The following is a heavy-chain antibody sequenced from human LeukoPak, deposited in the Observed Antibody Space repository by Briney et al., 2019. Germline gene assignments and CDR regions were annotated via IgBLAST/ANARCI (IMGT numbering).Heavy chain of an antibody. CDR2: IRYDGSNK. CDR1: GYTFSRHG. CDR3: ARDGGTDTHDWYFDL. Sequence: GGSLRLSCAASGYTFSRHGIHWVRQAPGKGLEWVAFIRYDGSNKYYADSVKGRFTISRDDSKNTLYLQMNSLRAEDTAVYYCARDGGTDTHDWYFDLWGRGTQVTVSS. V-gene: IGHV3-30*02. D-gene: IGHD3-16*01. J-gene: IGHJ2*01.